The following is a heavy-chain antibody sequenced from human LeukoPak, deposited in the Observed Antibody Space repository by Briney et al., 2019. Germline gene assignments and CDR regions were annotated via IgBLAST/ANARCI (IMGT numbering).Heavy chain of an antibody. CDR1: GYTFTSYA. D-gene: IGHD5-18*01. J-gene: IGHJ4*02. CDR2: INTNTGNP. CDR3: ASQVRGYSYGLSGPPDY. Sequence: ASVKVSCKASGYTFTSYAMNWVRQAPGQGLEWMGWINTNTGNPTYAQGFTGRFVFSLDTSVSTAYLQISSLKAEDTAVYYCASQVRGYSYGLSGPPDYWGQGTLVAVSS. V-gene: IGHV7-4-1*02.